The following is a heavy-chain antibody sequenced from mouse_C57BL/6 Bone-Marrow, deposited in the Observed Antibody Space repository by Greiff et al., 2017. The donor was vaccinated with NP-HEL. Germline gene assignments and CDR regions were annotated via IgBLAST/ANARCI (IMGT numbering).Heavy chain of an antibody. D-gene: IGHD2-4*01. CDR1: GYTFTSYW. Sequence: QVQLQQPGAELVKPGASVKLSCKASGYTFTSYWMHWVKQRPGQGLEWIGMIHPNSGSTNYNEKFKSKATLTVDKSSSTAYMQLSSLTSEDSAVYYCARSRLRLWEDYWGQGTSVTVSS. J-gene: IGHJ4*01. CDR3: ARSRLRLWEDY. CDR2: IHPNSGST. V-gene: IGHV1-64*01.